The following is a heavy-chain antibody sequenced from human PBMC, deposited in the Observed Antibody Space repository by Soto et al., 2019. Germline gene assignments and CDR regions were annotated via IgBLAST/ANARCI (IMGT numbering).Heavy chain of an antibody. J-gene: IGHJ6*03. CDR3: ARSDVVPAATSYYYYYYYMDV. D-gene: IGHD2-2*01. V-gene: IGHV1-8*01. CDR2: MNPNSGNT. CDR1: GYTFTSYD. Sequence: VKVSCKASGYTFTSYDINWVRQATGQGLEWMGWMNPNSGNTGYAQKFQGRVTMTRNTSISTAYMELSSLRSEDTAVYYCARSDVVPAATSYYYYYYYMDVWGKGTTVTVSS.